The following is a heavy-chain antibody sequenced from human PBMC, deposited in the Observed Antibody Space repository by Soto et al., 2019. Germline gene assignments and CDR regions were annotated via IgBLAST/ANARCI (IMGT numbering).Heavy chain of an antibody. CDR1: RENVSSNSAA. J-gene: IGHJ6*02. Sequence: LSLTGACSRENVSSNSAAWNWIRQSPSRGLEWLGRTYYRSKWYNDYAVSVKSRITINPDTSKNQFSLQLNSVTPEDTDVYYCASMQPTPTQGRDGYYYGLYYFSYAMDVWGQATTVTVSS. V-gene: IGHV6-1*01. D-gene: IGHD5-12*01. CDR3: ASMQPTPTQGRDGYYYGLYYFSYAMDV. CDR2: TYYRSKWYN.